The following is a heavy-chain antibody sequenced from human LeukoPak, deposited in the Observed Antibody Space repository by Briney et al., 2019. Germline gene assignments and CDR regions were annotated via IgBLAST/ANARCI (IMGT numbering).Heavy chain of an antibody. Sequence: SETLSLTCAVYGGSFGGYYWSWIRQPPGKGLEWIGEINHSGSTNYNPSLKSRVTISVDTSKNQFSLKLSSVTAADTAVFYCARGRTGYQLLPTKKDYSYYYMDVWGKGTTVTVSS. CDR1: GGSFGGYY. J-gene: IGHJ6*03. CDR3: ARGRTGYQLLPTKKDYSYYYMDV. CDR2: INHSGST. D-gene: IGHD2-2*01. V-gene: IGHV4-34*01.